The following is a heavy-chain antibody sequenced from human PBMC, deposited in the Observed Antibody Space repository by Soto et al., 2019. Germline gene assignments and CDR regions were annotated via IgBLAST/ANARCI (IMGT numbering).Heavy chain of an antibody. CDR3: ARGNYDSLYYFAY. CDR1: GCTFSSYA. J-gene: IGHJ4*02. V-gene: IGHV3-30*04. Sequence: GSLKLSCAASGCTFSSYAMHWVRQAPGKGLEWVTFVSFDGRNKYYPDSVKGRFTVSRDNSKNTLFLQMNSLRGEDTAVYYCARGNYDSLYYFAYWGPGTLVTV. D-gene: IGHD3-22*01. CDR2: VSFDGRNK.